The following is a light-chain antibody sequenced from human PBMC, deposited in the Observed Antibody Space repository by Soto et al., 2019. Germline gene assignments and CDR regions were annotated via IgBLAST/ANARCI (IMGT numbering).Light chain of an antibody. J-gene: IGKJ5*01. Sequence: ESVLTHSPATLSLSPGERATLSCRASQSVSSYLAWYQQKPGQAPRLLIYDASNRATGIPARFSGSGSGTDFTLTISSLEPEDFAVYYCQQRSNQITFGQGTRLEIK. CDR1: QSVSSY. CDR2: DAS. V-gene: IGKV3-11*01. CDR3: QQRSNQIT.